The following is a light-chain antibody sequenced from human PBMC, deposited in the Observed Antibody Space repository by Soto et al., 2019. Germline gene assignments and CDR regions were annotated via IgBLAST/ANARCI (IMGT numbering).Light chain of an antibody. CDR3: QTWGTGKEVV. J-gene: IGLJ2*01. Sequence: QPVLTQSPSASASLGASVKLTCTLSSGHSSYAIAWHQQQPEKGPRYLMKLNSDGSHSKGDGIPDRFSGSSSGAERHLIISSLQSEDEADYYCQTWGTGKEVVFGGGTKLTVL. CDR1: SGHSSYA. CDR2: LNSDGSH. V-gene: IGLV4-69*01.